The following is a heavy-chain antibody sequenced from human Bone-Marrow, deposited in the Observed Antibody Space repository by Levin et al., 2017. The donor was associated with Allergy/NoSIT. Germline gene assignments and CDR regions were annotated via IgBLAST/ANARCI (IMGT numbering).Heavy chain of an antibody. V-gene: IGHV5-10-1*01. D-gene: IGHD3-10*01. Sequence: KVSCRASGYSFGENYINWVRQLPGKGLEWVGLIDPSNSYTKYSPSVAGHVTISADKSISTTYLQWTSLRASDSAIYFCLRRPGTYDMGDYYYYYVDIWGSGTTVTVSS. CDR2: IDPSNSYT. CDR1: GYSFGENY. J-gene: IGHJ6*03. CDR3: LRRPGTYDMGDYYYYYVDI.